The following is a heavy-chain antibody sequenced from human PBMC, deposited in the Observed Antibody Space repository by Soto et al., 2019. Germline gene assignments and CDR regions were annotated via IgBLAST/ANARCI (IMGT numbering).Heavy chain of an antibody. J-gene: IGHJ4*02. V-gene: IGHV1-58*01. D-gene: IGHD6-13*01. CDR1: GFTFTSSA. CDR2: IVVGSGNT. CDR3: AAERIAAAGDYFDY. Sequence: ASVKVSCKASGFTFTSSAVQWVRQARGQRLEWIGWIVVGSGNTNYAQKFQERVTITRDMSTSTAYMELSSLRSEDTAVYYCAAERIAAAGDYFDYWGQGTLVTSPQ.